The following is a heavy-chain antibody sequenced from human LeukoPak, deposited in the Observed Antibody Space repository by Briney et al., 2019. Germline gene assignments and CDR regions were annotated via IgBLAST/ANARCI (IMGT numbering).Heavy chain of an antibody. Sequence: PGGSLRLSCAASGFTFSSYAMSWVRQAPGKGLEWVSVIYSGGTTYYADSVKGRFTISRDNSKNTLYLQMNSLRAEDTAVYYCARDRAAAGTFDYWGQGTLVTVSS. J-gene: IGHJ4*02. CDR3: ARDRAAAGTFDY. CDR2: IYSGGTT. D-gene: IGHD6-13*01. CDR1: GFTFSSYA. V-gene: IGHV3-66*01.